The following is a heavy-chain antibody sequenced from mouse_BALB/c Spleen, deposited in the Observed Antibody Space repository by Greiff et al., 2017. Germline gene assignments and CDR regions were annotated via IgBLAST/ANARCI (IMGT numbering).Heavy chain of an antibody. D-gene: IGHD2-1*01. CDR3: ARGYYGNPAWFAY. CDR1: GFTFSSYA. J-gene: IGHJ3*01. V-gene: IGHV5-6-5*01. CDR2: ISSGGST. Sequence: EVQRVESGGGLVKPGGSLKLSCAASGFTFSSYAMSWVRQTPEKRLEWVASISSGGSTYYPDSVKGRFTISRDNARNILYLQMSSLRSEDTAMYYCARGYYGNPAWFAYWGQGTLVTVSA.